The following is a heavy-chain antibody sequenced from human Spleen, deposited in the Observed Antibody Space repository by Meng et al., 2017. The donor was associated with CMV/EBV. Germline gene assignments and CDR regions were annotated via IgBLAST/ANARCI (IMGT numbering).Heavy chain of an antibody. CDR3: ARERLREEGYCSGSKCYNYYYYSIMDV. CDR2: ISAHNGNI. V-gene: IGHV1-18*01. Sequence: ASVKVSCKASGYSFLTYGISWLRQAPGQGLEWMGWISAHNGNIKYAQKFQGRVTMTTDISTSTTYMELRSLRSDDTGVYYCARERLREEGYCSGSKCYNYYYYSIMDVWGQGTTVTVSS. CDR1: GYSFLTYG. J-gene: IGHJ6*02. D-gene: IGHD2-15*01.